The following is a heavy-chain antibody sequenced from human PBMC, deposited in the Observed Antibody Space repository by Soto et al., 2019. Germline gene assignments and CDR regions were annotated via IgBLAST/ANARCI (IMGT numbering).Heavy chain of an antibody. CDR1: SGSISSSNW. D-gene: IGHD6-19*01. Sequence: QVQLQESGPGLVKPSGTLSLTCAVSSGSISSSNWWSWVRQPPGKGLEWIGEIYHSGSTNYNPSLKRRVTISVDKSKNQFSLKLSSVTAADTAVYYCARDRAVAGPRGYFDYWGQGTLVTVSS. J-gene: IGHJ4*02. CDR2: IYHSGST. V-gene: IGHV4-4*02. CDR3: ARDRAVAGPRGYFDY.